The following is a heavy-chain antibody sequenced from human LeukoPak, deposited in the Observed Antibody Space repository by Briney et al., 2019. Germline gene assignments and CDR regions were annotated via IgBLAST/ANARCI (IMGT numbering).Heavy chain of an antibody. Sequence: PGGSLRLSCAASGFTFSRYWMSWVRQAPGKGLEWVANIKQDGTEKYYGDSVKGRFTISRDNAKNSLYLQMNSLRAEDTAVYYCAREEYGDHLWWGQGTLATVSS. CDR3: AREEYGDHLW. V-gene: IGHV3-7*01. D-gene: IGHD4-17*01. J-gene: IGHJ4*02. CDR2: IKQDGTEK. CDR1: GFTFSRYW.